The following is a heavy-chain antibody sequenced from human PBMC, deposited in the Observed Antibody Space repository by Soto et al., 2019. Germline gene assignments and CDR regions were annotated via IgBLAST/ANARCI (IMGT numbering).Heavy chain of an antibody. CDR2: INHSGST. D-gene: IGHD3-22*01. CDR1: GGSFSGYY. Sequence: PSETLSLTCAVYGGSFSGYYWSWIRQPPGKGLEWIGEINHSGSTNYNPSLKSRVTISVDTSKNQFSLKLSSVTAADTAVYYCASEYYYDSSGFDDYWGQGTLVTVSS. V-gene: IGHV4-34*01. CDR3: ASEYYYDSSGFDDY. J-gene: IGHJ4*02.